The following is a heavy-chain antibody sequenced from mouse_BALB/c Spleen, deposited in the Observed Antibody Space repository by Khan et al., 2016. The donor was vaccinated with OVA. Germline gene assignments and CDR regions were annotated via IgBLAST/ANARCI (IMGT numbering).Heavy chain of an antibody. CDR3: ARRTTGYTMDY. J-gene: IGHJ4*01. CDR2: IDPRSGYT. V-gene: IGHV1-4*01. CDR1: GYTFTSNT. D-gene: IGHD2-14*01. Sequence: QMQLEESGAELARPGASVRMSCKASGYTFTSNTMHWVKQRPGQGLEWIGYIDPRSGYTNYNQNFKDKATLTADKSSSTAYMQLSSLTSEDSAVYYCARRTTGYTMDYWGQGTSGTVSS.